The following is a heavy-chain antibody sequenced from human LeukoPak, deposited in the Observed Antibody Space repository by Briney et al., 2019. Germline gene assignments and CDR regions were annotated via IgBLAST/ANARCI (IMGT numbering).Heavy chain of an antibody. D-gene: IGHD3-22*01. CDR3: AKVNRHYYDSSGYYKRGDYYYMDV. V-gene: IGHV3-48*01. J-gene: IGHJ6*03. Sequence: GGSLRLSCATSGFTFSSYSMNWVRQAPGKGLEWLSYISSSSSTIYYADSVKGRFTISRDKAKNSLYLQMNSLRAEDTAVYYCAKVNRHYYDSSGYYKRGDYYYMDVWGKGTTVTISS. CDR1: GFTFSSYS. CDR2: ISSSSSTI.